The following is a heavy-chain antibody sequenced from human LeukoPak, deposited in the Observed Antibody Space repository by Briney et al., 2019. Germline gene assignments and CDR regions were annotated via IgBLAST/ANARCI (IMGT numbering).Heavy chain of an antibody. Sequence: GGSLRLSCAASGFIYPNAWIHWVRQAPGKGLEWVGRIKNKNRGQTTDYIAPMKGRFTISRDDSRNTLYLEMDSPKTEDKAIYYFVTDGRLRTYYFTYWGQGTLVTVSS. D-gene: IGHD3-16*01. CDR1: GFIYPNAW. CDR3: VTDGRLRTYYFTY. CDR2: IKNKNRGQTT. V-gene: IGHV3-15*01. J-gene: IGHJ1*01.